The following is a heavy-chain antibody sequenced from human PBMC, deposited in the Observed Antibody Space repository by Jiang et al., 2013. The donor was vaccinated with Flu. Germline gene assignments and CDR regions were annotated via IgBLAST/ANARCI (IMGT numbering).Heavy chain of an antibody. V-gene: IGHV3-23*01. D-gene: IGHD1-26*01. CDR1: GFTFSSYA. CDR3: AKLRERYYYYYGMGV. J-gene: IGHJ6*02. Sequence: SCAASGFTFSSYAMSWVRQAPGKGLEWVSAISGSGGSTYYADSVKGRFTISRDNSKNTLYLQMNSLRAEDTAVYYCAKLRERYYYYYGMGVWGQGTTVTVSS. CDR2: ISGSGGST.